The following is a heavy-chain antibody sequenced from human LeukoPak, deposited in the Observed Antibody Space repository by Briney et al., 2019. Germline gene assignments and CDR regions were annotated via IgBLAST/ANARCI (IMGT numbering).Heavy chain of an antibody. Sequence: VASVKVSCKASGGTFSSYAISWVRQAPGQGLEWMGRIIPILGIANYAQKFQGRVTITADKSTSTACMELSSLRSEDTAVYYCAREETIRDYYYGMDVWGQGTTVTVSS. CDR1: GGTFSSYA. V-gene: IGHV1-69*04. J-gene: IGHJ6*02. CDR3: AREETIRDYYYGMDV. CDR2: IIPILGIA. D-gene: IGHD5-12*01.